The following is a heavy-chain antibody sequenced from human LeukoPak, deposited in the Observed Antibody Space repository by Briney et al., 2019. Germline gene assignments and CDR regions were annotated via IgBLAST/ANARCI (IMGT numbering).Heavy chain of an antibody. CDR2: IYYSGST. D-gene: IGHD3-22*01. CDR1: GGSIGSYY. CDR3: ATGIFNYYDSSGYYDFYYYYYMDV. V-gene: IGHV4-59*01. Sequence: SETLSLTCTVSGGSIGSYYWSWIRQPPGKGLEWIGYIYYSGSTNYNPSLKSRVTISVDTSKNQFSLKLSSVTAADTAVYYCATGIFNYYDSSGYYDFYYYYYMDVWGKGTTVTVSS. J-gene: IGHJ6*03.